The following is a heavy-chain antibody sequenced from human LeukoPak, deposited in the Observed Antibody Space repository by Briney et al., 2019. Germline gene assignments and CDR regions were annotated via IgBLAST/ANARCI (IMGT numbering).Heavy chain of an antibody. CDR1: GFTFSSYA. D-gene: IGHD6-6*01. CDR3: AKGGSEYSSSSGGYYYYYYYMDV. J-gene: IGHJ6*03. V-gene: IGHV3-23*01. Sequence: GGSLRLSCAASGFTFSSYAMSWVRQAPGKGLEWVSAISGSGGSTYYADSVKGRFTISRDNSKNTLYLQMNSLRAEDTAVYYCAKGGSEYSSSSGGYYYYYYYMDVWGEGTTVTVSS. CDR2: ISGSGGST.